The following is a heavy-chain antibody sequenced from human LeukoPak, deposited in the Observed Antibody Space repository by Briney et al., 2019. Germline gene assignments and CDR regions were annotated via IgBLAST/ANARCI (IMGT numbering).Heavy chain of an antibody. J-gene: IGHJ5*02. CDR1: GGSISSGDYY. CDR3: ARDIAGTTWGWFDP. CDR2: IYYSGST. V-gene: IGHV4-30-4*01. Sequence: SQTLSLTCTVSGGSISSGDYYWSWIRQPPGKGLEWLGYIYYSGSTYCNPSLKSRVTISVDTSKNQFSLKLSSVTAADTAVYYCARDIAGTTWGWFDPWGQGTLVTVSS. D-gene: IGHD1-7*01.